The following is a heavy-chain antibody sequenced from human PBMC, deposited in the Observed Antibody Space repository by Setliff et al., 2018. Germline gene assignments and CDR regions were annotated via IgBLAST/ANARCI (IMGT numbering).Heavy chain of an antibody. CDR1: GFTFSSYA. CDR3: AKEVGPTTGGHYGMDV. Sequence: PGGSLRLSCSASGFTFSSYAMTWVRQAPGKGLEWVSLISWDGDTTFSADSVKGRFTISRDNSKNSLCLEMTNLRTEDTALYYSAKEVGPTTGGHYGMDVWGQGTLVTVSS. CDR2: ISWDGDTT. V-gene: IGHV3-43*02. D-gene: IGHD1-26*01. J-gene: IGHJ6*02.